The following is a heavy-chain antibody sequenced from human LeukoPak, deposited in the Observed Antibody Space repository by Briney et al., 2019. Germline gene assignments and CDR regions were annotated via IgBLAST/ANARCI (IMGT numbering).Heavy chain of an antibody. Sequence: GRSLRLSCAASGFRFNNYAMHWVRQPPGTGLEWVAVISMDGIQEYYADSVKGRFTISRDNAKNSLYLQMNSLRAEDTAVYYCARGGAMVRGVSPLDFWGQGTLVTVSS. CDR2: ISMDGIQE. D-gene: IGHD3-10*01. J-gene: IGHJ4*02. CDR1: GFRFNNYA. CDR3: ARGGAMVRGVSPLDF. V-gene: IGHV3-30*04.